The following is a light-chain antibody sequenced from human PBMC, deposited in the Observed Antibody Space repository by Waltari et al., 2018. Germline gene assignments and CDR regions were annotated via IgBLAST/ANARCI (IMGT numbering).Light chain of an antibody. CDR1: QSVSSY. J-gene: IGKJ3*01. V-gene: IGKV3-11*01. CDR3: QQRSNWPPGFT. CDR2: DAS. Sequence: EIVLTQSPATLSLSPGERATLSCRASQSVSSYLAWYQQKPGQAPRPLIHDASNRATGIPARFSGSGSGTDFALTISSLEPEDLAVYYCQQRSNWPPGFTFGPGTKVDIK.